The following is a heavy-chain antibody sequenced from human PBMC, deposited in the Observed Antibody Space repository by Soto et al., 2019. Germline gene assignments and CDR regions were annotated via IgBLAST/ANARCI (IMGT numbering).Heavy chain of an antibody. CDR3: ATRDPGTSVDY. D-gene: IGHD1-7*01. CDR2: IYRTGST. Sequence: SETLSLTCAVSGGSFTSNNLWTWVRQPPGQGLEWIGEIYRTGSTNYNPSLKSRVTISLNKSENQFSLKVTSLTAADTAVYYCATRDPGTSVDYWGQGTLVTVYS. CDR1: GGSFTSNNL. V-gene: IGHV4-4*02. J-gene: IGHJ4*02.